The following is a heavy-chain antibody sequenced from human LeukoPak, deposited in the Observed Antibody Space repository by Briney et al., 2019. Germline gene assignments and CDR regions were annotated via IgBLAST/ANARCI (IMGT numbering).Heavy chain of an antibody. V-gene: IGHV1-2*02. CDR1: GGTFSSYA. CDR2: INPNSGGT. Sequence: EASVTVSCKASGGTFSSYAISWVRQAPGQGLEGMGWINPNSGGTNYAQKFQGRVTMTRDTSISTAYMELSRLRSDDTAVYYCARRLSPRIAAIKYWGQGTLVTVSS. D-gene: IGHD6-6*01. CDR3: ARRLSPRIAAIKY. J-gene: IGHJ4*02.